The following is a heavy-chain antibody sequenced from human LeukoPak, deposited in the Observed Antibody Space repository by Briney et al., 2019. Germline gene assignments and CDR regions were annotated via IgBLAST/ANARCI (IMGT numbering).Heavy chain of an antibody. Sequence: ASVKVSCKASGGTFSSYAISWVRQAPGEGLEWMGWINPHTGGAQYAQKFQGRVTMTRDMSIITVYMQLSSLRSDDTAVYYCARHGSAGGYSYNSGMDVWGQGTTVTVSS. CDR3: ARHGSAGGYSYNSGMDV. CDR1: GGTFSSYA. CDR2: INPHTGGA. V-gene: IGHV1-2*02. J-gene: IGHJ6*02. D-gene: IGHD3-16*01.